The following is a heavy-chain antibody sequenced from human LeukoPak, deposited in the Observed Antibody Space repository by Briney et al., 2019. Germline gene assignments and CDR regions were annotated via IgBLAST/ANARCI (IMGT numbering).Heavy chain of an antibody. J-gene: IGHJ4*02. Sequence: PGGSLRLSCAASGFTFSSYAMHWVRQAPGKGLEWVAVISYDGSNKYYADSVKGRFTISRDNSKNTLYLQMNSLRAEDTAVYYCARDSGPLYHYDSSGYTFDYWGQGTLVTVSS. CDR2: ISYDGSNK. CDR1: GFTFSSYA. CDR3: ARDSGPLYHYDSSGYTFDY. V-gene: IGHV3-30-3*01. D-gene: IGHD3-22*01.